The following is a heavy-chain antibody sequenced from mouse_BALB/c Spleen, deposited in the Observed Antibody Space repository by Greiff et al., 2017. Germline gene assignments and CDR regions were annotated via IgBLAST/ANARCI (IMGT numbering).Heavy chain of an antibody. J-gene: IGHJ3*01. CDR2: ISYSGST. Sequence: EVMLVESGPGLVKPSQSLSLTCTVTGYSITSDYAWNWIRQFPGNKLEWMGYISYSGSTSYNPSLKSRISITRDTSKNQFFLQLNSVTTEDTATYYCARGTGTTFFAYWGQGTLVTVSA. V-gene: IGHV3-2*02. CDR3: ARGTGTTFFAY. CDR1: GYSITSDYA. D-gene: IGHD4-1*01.